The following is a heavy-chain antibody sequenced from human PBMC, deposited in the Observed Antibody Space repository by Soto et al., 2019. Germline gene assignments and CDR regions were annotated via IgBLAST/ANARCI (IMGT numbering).Heavy chain of an antibody. CDR2: IYFTGST. Sequence: SEPLSLTCTVSGDTVNNGDYFWSWIRQSPGKGLEWLGYIYFTGSTYYSPSLKSRLHISMDKSKNHFSLEMTSVTVADTAVYFCARGEVVDVVAAFKRGRDPWGRGLLVTVSS. J-gene: IGHJ5*02. CDR1: GDTVNNGDYF. D-gene: IGHD5-12*01. CDR3: ARGEVVDVVAAFKRGRDP. V-gene: IGHV4-30-4*01.